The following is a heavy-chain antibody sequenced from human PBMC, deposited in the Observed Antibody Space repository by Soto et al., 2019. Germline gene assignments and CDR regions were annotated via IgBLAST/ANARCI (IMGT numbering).Heavy chain of an antibody. D-gene: IGHD3-10*01. CDR3: ARAQADYDFFDY. Sequence: EVQLVESGGGLVKPGGSLRLSCAASGFTFSSYSMNWVRQAPGKGLEWVSSISSSSSYIYYADSVKGRFTISRDNVKNSLYLQMNSLRAEDTAVYYCARAQADYDFFDYWGQGTLVTVSS. CDR2: ISSSSSYI. CDR1: GFTFSSYS. J-gene: IGHJ4*02. V-gene: IGHV3-21*01.